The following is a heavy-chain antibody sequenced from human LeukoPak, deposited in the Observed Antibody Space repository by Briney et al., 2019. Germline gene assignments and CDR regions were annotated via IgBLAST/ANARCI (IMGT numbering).Heavy chain of an antibody. CDR1: GGSISGSDFY. CDR3: ARLGPGGWYKGAYFQH. CDR2: INYGGAT. D-gene: IGHD6-19*01. J-gene: IGHJ1*01. V-gene: IGHV4-39*01. Sequence: TSETLSLTCRVSGGSISGSDFYWGWIRQPPGQGLEWIGSINYGGATYYKPSLRSRVTMSVDMSKNEFSLELKSVTAADTAMYYCARLGPGGWYKGAYFQHWGQGTLVTV.